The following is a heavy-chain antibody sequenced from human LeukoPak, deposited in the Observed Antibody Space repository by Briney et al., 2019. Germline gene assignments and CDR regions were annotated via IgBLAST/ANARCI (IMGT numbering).Heavy chain of an antibody. J-gene: IGHJ4*02. V-gene: IGHV3-9*01. Sequence: GGSLRLSCAASGFTFDDYAMHWVRQAPGKGLEWVSGISWNSGSIGYADSVKGRFTISRDNAKNSLYLQMNSLRAEDTALYYCAKSPLLYYYDLDYWGQGTLVTVSS. CDR1: GFTFDDYA. CDR2: ISWNSGSI. CDR3: AKSPLLYYYDLDY. D-gene: IGHD3-22*01.